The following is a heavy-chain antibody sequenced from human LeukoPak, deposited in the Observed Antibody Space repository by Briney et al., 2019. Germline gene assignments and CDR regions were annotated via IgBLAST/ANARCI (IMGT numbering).Heavy chain of an antibody. CDR1: GYTFTSYG. V-gene: IGHV1-18*01. Sequence: ASVKVACKASGYTFTSYGISWVRQPPGQGLGWMGWISAYNGNTNYAQKLQGRVTMTTDTSTRTAYMELRSLRSDDTAVYYCARDTYADLPRDWFDPWGQGTLVTVS. CDR3: ARDTYADLPRDWFDP. D-gene: IGHD4-17*01. J-gene: IGHJ5*02. CDR2: ISAYNGNT.